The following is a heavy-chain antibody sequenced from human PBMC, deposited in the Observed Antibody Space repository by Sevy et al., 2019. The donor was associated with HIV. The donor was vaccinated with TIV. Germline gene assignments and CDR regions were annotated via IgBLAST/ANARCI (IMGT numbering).Heavy chain of an antibody. CDR3: TSILPAMVPAEYFQH. V-gene: IGHV3-7*01. D-gene: IGHD5-18*01. Sequence: GGSLRLSCAASGLTFSSYWMTWVRQAPGKGLEWVANINQGGSQEYYVDSVKGRFTISRDNAKNSLYLQMNSLRAEDTAVDYCTSILPAMVPAEYFQHWGQGTLVTVSS. CDR2: INQGGSQE. J-gene: IGHJ1*01. CDR1: GLTFSSYW.